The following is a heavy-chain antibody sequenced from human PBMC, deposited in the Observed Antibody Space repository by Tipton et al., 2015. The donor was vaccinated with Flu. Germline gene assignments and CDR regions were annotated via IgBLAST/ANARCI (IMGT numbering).Heavy chain of an antibody. Sequence: GSLRLSCAASGFTFSSYDMHWVRQATGKGLEWVSAIGSAGDTYYLDSVKGRFTISRDNAKNSLYLQMNSLRVGDTAVYYCARGPLPDSNWYNGIDDWGQGTTVAVSS. CDR2: IGSAGDT. CDR3: ARGPLPDSNWYNGIDD. V-gene: IGHV3-13*01. D-gene: IGHD6-13*01. CDR1: GFTFSSYD. J-gene: IGHJ6*02.